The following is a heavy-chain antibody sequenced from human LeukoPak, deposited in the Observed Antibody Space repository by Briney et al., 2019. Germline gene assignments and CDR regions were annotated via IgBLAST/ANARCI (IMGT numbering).Heavy chain of an antibody. CDR2: ITWSSGTM. J-gene: IGHJ4*02. CDR1: GFTFDDYA. Sequence: GRSLRLSCTASGFTFDDYAMHWVRQAPGKGLEWVSGITWSSGTMVYADSVKGPFTISRDNAKNSLYLQMNSLRDEDTALYYCAKDTRAGVSGSFDYWGQGTLVTVSS. CDR3: AKDTRAGVSGSFDY. D-gene: IGHD5-12*01. V-gene: IGHV3-9*01.